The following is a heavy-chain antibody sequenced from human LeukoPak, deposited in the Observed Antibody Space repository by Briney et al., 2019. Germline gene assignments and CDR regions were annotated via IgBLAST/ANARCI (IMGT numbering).Heavy chain of an antibody. D-gene: IGHD5-12*01. CDR1: GFTFSTYG. CDR2: ISYDGGNK. CDR3: AKDQRYSGYDLAVEY. J-gene: IGHJ4*02. V-gene: IGHV3-30*18. Sequence: PGRSLRLSCAASGFTFSTYGMHWVRQAPGKGLEWVAVISYDGGNKYYADSVKGRFTISRDNSKTTLYLQMYSLRAEDTAVYYCAKDQRYSGYDLAVEYWGQGTLVTVSS.